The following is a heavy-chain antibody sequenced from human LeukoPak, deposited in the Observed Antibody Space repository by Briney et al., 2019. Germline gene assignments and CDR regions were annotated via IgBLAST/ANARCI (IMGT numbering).Heavy chain of an antibody. CDR2: IIPIFGTA. J-gene: IGHJ6*03. D-gene: IGHD5-18*01. Sequence: SVKVSCKASGGTFSSYAISWVRQAPGQGLEWMGGIIPIFGTANYAQKFQGRVTITTDESTSTAYMELSSLRSEDTAVYYCARVPYSAMASYYYYYYMDVWGKGTTVTVSS. CDR1: GGTFSSYA. CDR3: ARVPYSAMASYYYYYYMDV. V-gene: IGHV1-69*05.